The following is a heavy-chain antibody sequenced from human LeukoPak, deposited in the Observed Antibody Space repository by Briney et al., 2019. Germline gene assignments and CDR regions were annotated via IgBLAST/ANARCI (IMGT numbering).Heavy chain of an antibody. CDR2: FYPEDGET. J-gene: IGHJ4*02. D-gene: IGHD3-9*01. Sequence: ASVKVSCKVSGYILSELSMHWVRQAPGKGLEWMGGFYPEDGETIYAQKFQGRVTMTEDTSTDAAYMELSSLRPEDTAVYYCAGYQYRLTGFLFDYWGQGALVTVSS. CDR3: AGYQYRLTGFLFDY. CDR1: GYILSELS. V-gene: IGHV1-24*01.